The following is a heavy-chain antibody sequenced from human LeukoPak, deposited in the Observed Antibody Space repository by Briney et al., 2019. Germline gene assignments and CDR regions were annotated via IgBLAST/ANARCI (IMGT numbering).Heavy chain of an antibody. CDR1: GFTFSSYW. Sequence: PGRSLRLSCAASGFTFSSYWMSWVRQAPGKGLEWVANIKQDGSEKYYVDSVKGRFTISRDNAKNSLYLQMNSLRAEDTAVYYCARAAVAGTFDYWGQGTLVTVSS. CDR3: ARAAVAGTFDY. V-gene: IGHV3-7*01. D-gene: IGHD6-19*01. J-gene: IGHJ4*02. CDR2: IKQDGSEK.